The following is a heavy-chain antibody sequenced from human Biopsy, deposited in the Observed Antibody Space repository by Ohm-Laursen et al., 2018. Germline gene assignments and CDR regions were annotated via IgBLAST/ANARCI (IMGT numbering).Heavy chain of an antibody. Sequence: SDTLSLTCTVSGGSLSSYYWSWIRQPARKGLEWIGRIYSSGSTNYNPSLKSRVTLSMDTSKRQFSLKLSFVTAADTAVYYCARWTPEYDSSRYYLDAFDIWGQGTKVTVSS. CDR1: GGSLSSYY. V-gene: IGHV4-4*07. CDR2: IYSSGST. J-gene: IGHJ3*02. CDR3: ARWTPEYDSSRYYLDAFDI. D-gene: IGHD3-22*01.